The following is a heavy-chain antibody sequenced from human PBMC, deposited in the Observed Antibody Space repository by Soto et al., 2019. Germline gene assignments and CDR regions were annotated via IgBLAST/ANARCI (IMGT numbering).Heavy chain of an antibody. V-gene: IGHV4-4*07. J-gene: IGHJ5*02. Sequence: SETLSLTCTVSGASISGYYWSWIRKSAGKGLEWIGRIYATGTTDYNPSLKSRVMMSVDTSKKQFSLKLRSVTAADTAVYYCVRDGTKALRDWFDPWGQGXSVTVYS. CDR3: VRDGTKALRDWFDP. CDR1: GASISGYY. CDR2: IYATGTT. D-gene: IGHD1-1*01.